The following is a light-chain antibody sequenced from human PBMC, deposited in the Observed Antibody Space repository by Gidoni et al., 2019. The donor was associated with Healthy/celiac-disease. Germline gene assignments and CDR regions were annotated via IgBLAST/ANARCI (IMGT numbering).Light chain of an antibody. CDR3: QQSYSTPPT. V-gene: IGKV1-39*01. Sequence: DIQMTQSPSSLSASVGDRVTITCRASQSISSYLNWYQQKQGKAPKLLIYAASSLQSGVPPRFSGRGSGTDFTLTISSLQPEDFATYYCQQSYSTPPTFGQGTKVEIK. CDR1: QSISSY. J-gene: IGKJ1*01. CDR2: AAS.